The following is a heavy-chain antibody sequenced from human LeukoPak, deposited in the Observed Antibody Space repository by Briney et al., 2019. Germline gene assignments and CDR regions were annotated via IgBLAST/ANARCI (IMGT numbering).Heavy chain of an antibody. CDR2: IIPIFGTA. Sequence: ASVKVSCKASGGTFSSYAISWVRQAPGQGLEWMGGIIPIFGTANYAQKFQGRATITADKSTSTAYMELSSLSSEDTAVYYCARVKYNWNDIFENWFDPWGQGTLVTVSS. J-gene: IGHJ5*02. D-gene: IGHD1-1*01. CDR1: GGTFSSYA. CDR3: ARVKYNWNDIFENWFDP. V-gene: IGHV1-69*06.